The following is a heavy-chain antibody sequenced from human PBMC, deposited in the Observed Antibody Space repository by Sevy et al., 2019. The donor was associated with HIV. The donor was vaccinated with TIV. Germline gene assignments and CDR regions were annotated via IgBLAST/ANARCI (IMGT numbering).Heavy chain of an antibody. CDR1: GFTFSTYS. J-gene: IGHJ4*02. CDR3: TSVAIAAAGREPWLVSGNFAY. V-gene: IGHV3-21*01. CDR2: ISSGSTNI. D-gene: IGHD6-13*01. Sequence: GGSLRLSCAASGFTFSTYSMNWVRQAPGKGLEWVSSISSGSTNIYYADSVKGRFTISRDNAKNSMYLQMNSLRVEDKDVYCWTSVAIAAAGREPWLVSGNFAYWGLGTLVTASS.